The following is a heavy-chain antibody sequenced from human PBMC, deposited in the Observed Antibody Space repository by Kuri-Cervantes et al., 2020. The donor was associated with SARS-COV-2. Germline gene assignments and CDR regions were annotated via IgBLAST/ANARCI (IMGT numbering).Heavy chain of an antibody. Sequence: GESLKISCTASGFTFSSYAMHWVRQAPGKGLEWVAVISYDGSNKYYADAVRGCFTISRDNSKTTLYLQMNSLRAEDTAVYYCAKSSPPYVWGSYRLDYWGQGSLVTVSS. V-gene: IGHV3-30-3*02. CDR1: GFTFSSYA. J-gene: IGHJ4*02. CDR3: AKSSPPYVWGSYRLDY. D-gene: IGHD3-16*02. CDR2: ISYDGSNK.